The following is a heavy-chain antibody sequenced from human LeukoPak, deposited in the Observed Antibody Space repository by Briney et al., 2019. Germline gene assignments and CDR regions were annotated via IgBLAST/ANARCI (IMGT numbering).Heavy chain of an antibody. J-gene: IGHJ5*02. Sequence: QPGGSLRLSCAASGFTFSHYAMHRVRQAPGKGLEWVAVISYHGIDKYYADSVKGRFTISRDNSKNALYLQMNSLRPEDTAVYYCARAGEDVVLGPAPVGGSPYNWFDPWGQGTLVTVSS. V-gene: IGHV3-30-3*01. CDR3: ARAGEDVVLGPAPVGGSPYNWFDP. D-gene: IGHD2-2*01. CDR1: GFTFSHYA. CDR2: ISYHGIDK.